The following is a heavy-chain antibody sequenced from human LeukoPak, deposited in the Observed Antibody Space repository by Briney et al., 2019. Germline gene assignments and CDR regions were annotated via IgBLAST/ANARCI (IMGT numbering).Heavy chain of an antibody. CDR2: IYSGGST. J-gene: IGHJ6*03. Sequence: GGSLRLSCAASGFTVSSNYMSWVRQAPGKGLEWVSVIYSGGSTYYADSVKGRFTISRDNSKNTLYLQMNSLRAEDTAVYYCARGKGENYYYYYYMDVWGKGTTVIVSS. CDR3: ARGKGENYYYYYYMDV. CDR1: GFTVSSNY. D-gene: IGHD3-10*01. V-gene: IGHV3-66*02.